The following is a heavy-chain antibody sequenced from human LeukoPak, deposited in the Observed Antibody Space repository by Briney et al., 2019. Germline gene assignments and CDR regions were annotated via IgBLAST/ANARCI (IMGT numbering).Heavy chain of an antibody. V-gene: IGHV3-23*01. CDR2: ISGSGGST. D-gene: IGHD2-21*01. CDR1: GFTFSSYA. Sequence: GGSLRLSCAASGFTFSSYAMSWVRQAPGKGLEWVSAISGSGGSTHYADSVKGRFTISRDNSKNTLYLQTNSLRAEDTAVYYCAKFLPTHIVVANYYFDYWGQGTLVTVSS. J-gene: IGHJ4*02. CDR3: AKFLPTHIVVANYYFDY.